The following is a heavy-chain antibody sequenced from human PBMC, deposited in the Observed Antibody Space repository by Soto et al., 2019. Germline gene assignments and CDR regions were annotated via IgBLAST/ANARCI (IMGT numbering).Heavy chain of an antibody. Sequence: SVKVSCKASGYTFTSYYMHWVRQAPGQGLEWMGIINPSGGSTSYAQKFQGRVTMTRDTSTSTVYMELSSLRSEDTAVYYCAREVVVRIFGVVIPELYYYYGMDVWGQGTTVTVSS. D-gene: IGHD3-3*01. CDR2: INPSGGST. CDR1: GYTFTSYY. J-gene: IGHJ6*02. V-gene: IGHV1-46*01. CDR3: AREVVVRIFGVVIPELYYYYGMDV.